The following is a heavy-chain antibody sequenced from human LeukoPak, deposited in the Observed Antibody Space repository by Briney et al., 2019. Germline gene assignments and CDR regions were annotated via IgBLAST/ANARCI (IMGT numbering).Heavy chain of an antibody. V-gene: IGHV3-66*01. CDR1: GFTVSSNY. D-gene: IGHD5-12*01. CDR2: IYSGGST. CDR3: ARDGYSGYDFFDY. J-gene: IGHJ4*02. Sequence: PGGSLRLSCAASGFTVSSNYMSWVRQAPGKGLEWVSVIYSGGSTYFADSVKGRFTISRDNSKNTLYLQMNSLRAEDTAVYYCARDGYSGYDFFDYWGQGTLVTVSS.